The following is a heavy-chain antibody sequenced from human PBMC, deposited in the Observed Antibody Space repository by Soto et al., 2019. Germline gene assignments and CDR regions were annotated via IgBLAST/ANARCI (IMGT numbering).Heavy chain of an antibody. CDR2: IIPIFGTA. CDR3: ARGRKQRLSYYGMDV. D-gene: IGHD6-25*01. J-gene: IGHJ6*02. CDR1: GGTFSSYA. V-gene: IGHV1-69*13. Sequence: GASVKVSCKASGGTFSSYAISWVRQAPGQGLEWMGGIIPIFGTANYAQKFQGRVTITADESTSTAYMELSSLRSEDTAVYYCARGRKQRLSYYGMDVWGQGTTVTVSS.